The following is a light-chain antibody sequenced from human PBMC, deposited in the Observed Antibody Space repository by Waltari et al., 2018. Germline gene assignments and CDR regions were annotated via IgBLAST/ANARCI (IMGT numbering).Light chain of an antibody. CDR1: QSLLHSNGNTY. CDR3: MHALQTPLT. CDR2: LGS. V-gene: IGKV2-28*01. J-gene: IGKJ4*01. Sequence: DFVLTQSPLSLPVTPGEPASISCRSSQSLLHSNGNTYLDWYLQKPGQPPQVLIYLGSTRASGVPDRFRGSGSGTDFTLEISRVEAEDVGVYYCMHALQTPLTFGGGTKVEIK.